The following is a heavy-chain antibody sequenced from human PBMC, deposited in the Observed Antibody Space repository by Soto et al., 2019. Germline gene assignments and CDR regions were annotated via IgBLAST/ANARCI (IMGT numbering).Heavy chain of an antibody. D-gene: IGHD2-2*01. V-gene: IGHV3-15*01. CDR2: IKSKTDGGTT. CDR3: TTGPSDIVVVPVSSYHDY. Sequence: GGSLRLSCAASGFTFSNAWMSWVRQAPGKGLEWVGRIKSKTDGGTTDYAAPVKGRFTISRDDSKNTLYLQMNSLKTEDTAVYYCTTGPSDIVVVPVSSYHDYWGQGTLVTVSS. J-gene: IGHJ4*02. CDR1: GFTFSNAW.